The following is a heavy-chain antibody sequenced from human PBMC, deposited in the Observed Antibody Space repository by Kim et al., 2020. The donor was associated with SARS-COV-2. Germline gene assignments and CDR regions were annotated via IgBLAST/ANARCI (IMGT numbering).Heavy chain of an antibody. CDR3: ARDGNSGIAVAGVHYYYGMDV. V-gene: IGHV3-30*04. J-gene: IGHJ6*02. D-gene: IGHD6-19*01. Sequence: GGSLRLSCAASGFAFSSFAMHWVRQAPGKGLEWVAVISFDGRSKYHADSVKGRFTISRDNSRDTIYLQMNSLRPEDTALYYCARDGNSGIAVAGVHYYYGMDVWGQGTTVTVS. CDR1: GFAFSSFA. CDR2: ISFDGRSK.